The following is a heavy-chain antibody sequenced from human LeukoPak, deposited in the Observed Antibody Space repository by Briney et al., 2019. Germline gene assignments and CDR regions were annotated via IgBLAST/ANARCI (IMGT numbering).Heavy chain of an antibody. J-gene: IGHJ3*02. D-gene: IGHD3-22*01. CDR1: RFTFSNSI. Sequence: PGGSLRLSCASSRFTFSNSIFHWVRQAPGKGLEWVAAMSFDGFSKCYADSVKGRFTISRDDSRSTVDLQLSSLGPDDTAVYYCAREGHTSGYCGCFDNWGQGTAVAVSS. CDR2: MSFDGFSK. CDR3: AREGHTSGYCGCFDN. V-gene: IGHV3-30*03.